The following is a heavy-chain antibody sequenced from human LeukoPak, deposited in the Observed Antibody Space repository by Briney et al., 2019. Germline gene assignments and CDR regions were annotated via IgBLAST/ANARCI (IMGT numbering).Heavy chain of an antibody. CDR1: GGSFSGYY. CDR3: AARGGNIPPHSFDY. CDR2: INHSGST. V-gene: IGHV4-34*01. J-gene: IGHJ4*02. D-gene: IGHD1/OR15-1a*01. Sequence: SETLSLTCAVYGGSFSGYYLSWIRQPPGKGLEWIGEINHSGSTNYNPSLKSRVTISVDTSKNQFSLKLSSVTAADTAVYYCAARGGNIPPHSFDYWGQGTLVTVSS.